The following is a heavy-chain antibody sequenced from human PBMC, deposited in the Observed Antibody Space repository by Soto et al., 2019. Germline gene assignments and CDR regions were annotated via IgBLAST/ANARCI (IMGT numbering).Heavy chain of an antibody. Sequence: GGSLRLSCATSGFNFIDAWMGWVRKAPGKGLEWVGRIKSRGGGGTTDYAAPVKGRFTISRDDSKRTVYLQMNSLDIEDTAVYYCSWSDYYFFHSWGQGTLVTVSS. CDR1: GFNFIDAW. V-gene: IGHV3-15*01. D-gene: IGHD3-3*01. J-gene: IGHJ5*02. CDR3: SWSDYYFFHS. CDR2: IKSRGGGGTT.